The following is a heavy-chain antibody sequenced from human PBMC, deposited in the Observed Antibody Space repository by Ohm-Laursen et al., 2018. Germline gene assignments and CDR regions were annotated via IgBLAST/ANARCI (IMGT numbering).Heavy chain of an antibody. CDR3: ARGGQQQVEDY. D-gene: IGHD6-13*01. J-gene: IGHJ4*02. V-gene: IGHV3-11*01. Sequence: LSLTCAASGFTFSDYYMSWIRQAPGKGLERGSYISSSGSTIYYADSAKGRFTISRDNAKNSLYLQMNSLRAEDTAVYYCARGGQQQVEDYWGQGTLVTVSP. CDR1: GFTFSDYY. CDR2: ISSSGSTI.